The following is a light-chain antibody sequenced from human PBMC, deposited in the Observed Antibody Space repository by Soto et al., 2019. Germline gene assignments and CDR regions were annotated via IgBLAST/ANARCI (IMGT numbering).Light chain of an antibody. V-gene: IGKV3-20*01. CDR2: AAS. Sequence: ESVLTQSPGTLSLSPGERATLSCRASQSVSSNYLAWYQQKPGQAPRLLIYAASTRATGIPDRFSGSGSGTDFTLSISRLEPEDFAVYYCQQFGGSSYSFGQGTKLEIK. CDR1: QSVSSNY. J-gene: IGKJ2*03. CDR3: QQFGGSSYS.